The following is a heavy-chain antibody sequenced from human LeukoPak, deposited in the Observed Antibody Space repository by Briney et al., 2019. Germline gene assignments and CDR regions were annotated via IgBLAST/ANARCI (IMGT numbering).Heavy chain of an antibody. CDR2: IIPILGIA. Sequence: GASVKVSCKAPGGTFSSYAISWVRQAPGQGLEWMGRIIPILGIANYAQKFQGRVTITADKSTSTAYMELSSLRSEDTAVYYCAGSAYCGGDCYSNGMDVWGQGTTVTVSS. D-gene: IGHD2-21*02. J-gene: IGHJ6*02. V-gene: IGHV1-69*04. CDR3: AGSAYCGGDCYSNGMDV. CDR1: GGTFSSYA.